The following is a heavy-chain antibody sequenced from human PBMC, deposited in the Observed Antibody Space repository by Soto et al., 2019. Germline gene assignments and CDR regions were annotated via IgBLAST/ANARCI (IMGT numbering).Heavy chain of an antibody. CDR3: AREMGVIGAPGYTWFDP. J-gene: IGHJ5*02. CDR2: INPSSGGT. CDR1: GYTFSDYY. D-gene: IGHD1-26*01. Sequence: ASVKVSFKASGYTFSDYYVHWVREAPGQGLEWMGWINPSSGGTIYTQRFQGRVTMTRDTSINTVYMELSRLTSDDTAVYYCAREMGVIGAPGYTWFDPWGQGALVTVSS. V-gene: IGHV1-2*02.